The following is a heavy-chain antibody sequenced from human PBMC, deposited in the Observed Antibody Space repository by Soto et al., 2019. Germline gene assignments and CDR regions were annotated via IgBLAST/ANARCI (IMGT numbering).Heavy chain of an antibody. V-gene: IGHV3-21*01. CDR1: GFTFSGYT. CDR3: ARDILSGGAYPES. D-gene: IGHD3-10*01. Sequence: GGSLRLSCAASGFTFSGYTMNCVRQAPGKGLEWISSISSGSSYIYYAGSVKARFTISRDNARNSLFLEMKTLRADDTAVYYCARDILSGGAYPESWGQGTKVTVSS. CDR2: ISSGSSYI. J-gene: IGHJ5*02.